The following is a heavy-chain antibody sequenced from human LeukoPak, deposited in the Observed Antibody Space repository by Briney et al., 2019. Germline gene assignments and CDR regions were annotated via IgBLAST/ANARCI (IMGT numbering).Heavy chain of an antibody. Sequence: GRSLRLSCTASGFTFGDYAMSWFRQAPGEGLEWVGFIRSKAYGGTTEYAASVKGRFTISRDDSKSIAYLQMNSLKTEDTAVYYCTRTYSSSWFGDYWGQGTLVTVSS. J-gene: IGHJ4*02. CDR1: GFTFGDYA. V-gene: IGHV3-49*03. CDR2: IRSKAYGGTT. CDR3: TRTYSSSWFGDY. D-gene: IGHD6-13*01.